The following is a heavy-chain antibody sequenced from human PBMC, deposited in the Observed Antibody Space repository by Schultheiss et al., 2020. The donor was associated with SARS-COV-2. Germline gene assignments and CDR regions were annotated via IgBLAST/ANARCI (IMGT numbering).Heavy chain of an antibody. CDR1: SGSIRTYF. CDR2: INHSGST. J-gene: IGHJ4*02. V-gene: IGHV4-34*01. CDR3: ARGAEPGLGY. Sequence: SETLSLTCTVSSGSIRTYFWNWIRQPPGKGLEWIGEINHSGSTNYNPSLKSRITISVDTSKNQFSLKLSSVSAADTAVYYCARGAEPGLGYWGQGTLVTVSS. D-gene: IGHD1-14*01.